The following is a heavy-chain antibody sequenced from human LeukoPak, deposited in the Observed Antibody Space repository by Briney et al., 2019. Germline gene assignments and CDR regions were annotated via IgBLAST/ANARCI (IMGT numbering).Heavy chain of an antibody. Sequence: GGSLRLSCAASGFTFSSYAMSWVRQAPGKGLEWVSAISGSGGSTYYADSVKGRFTISRDNSKNTLYLQMNSLRAEDAAVYYCAKGGARDGYNPFDYWGQGTLVTVSS. D-gene: IGHD5-24*01. CDR1: GFTFSSYA. CDR2: ISGSGGST. J-gene: IGHJ4*02. V-gene: IGHV3-23*01. CDR3: AKGGARDGYNPFDY.